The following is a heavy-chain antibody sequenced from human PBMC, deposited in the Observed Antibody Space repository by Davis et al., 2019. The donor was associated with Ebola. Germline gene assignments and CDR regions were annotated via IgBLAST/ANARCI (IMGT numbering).Heavy chain of an antibody. D-gene: IGHD3-10*01. Sequence: PGGSLRLSCAASGFTFSDYWMNWVRQAPGKGLEWVSSISTFSTYMYYADSVKGRFTISRDNAKRSLFLQMTSLGAEATAVYYCARDMMTLAYYGSGSNYFDYWCQGALVTVSS. J-gene: IGHJ4*02. CDR3: ARDMMTLAYYGSGSNYFDY. CDR1: GFTFSDYW. V-gene: IGHV3-21*01. CDR2: ISTFSTYM.